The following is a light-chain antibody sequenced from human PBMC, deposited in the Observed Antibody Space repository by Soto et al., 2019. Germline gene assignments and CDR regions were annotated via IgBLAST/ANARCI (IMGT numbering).Light chain of an antibody. J-gene: IGKJ5*01. CDR2: DAS. V-gene: IGKV3-11*01. CDR3: QQRSNRPPIT. CDR1: QSVSSY. Sequence: EIVLTQSPATLSLSPGERATLSCRASQSVSSYLAWYQQKPGQAPRLLIYDASNRATGIPARFSCSGSGTDFNLTISSLEPEDFAVYYCQQRSNRPPITFGQVTRLEMK.